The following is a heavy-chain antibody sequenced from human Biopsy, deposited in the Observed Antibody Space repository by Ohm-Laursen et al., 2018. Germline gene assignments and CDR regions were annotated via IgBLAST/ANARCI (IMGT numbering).Heavy chain of an antibody. V-gene: IGHV4-4*07. CDR2: IYTSGIT. CDR3: GSVILGPTNDAFDL. J-gene: IGHJ3*01. CDR1: GGSLSRYP. D-gene: IGHD2/OR15-2a*01. Sequence: TLSLTSTASGGSLSRYPWSCIRRTAGKGLEWIGHIYTSGITNYNPSLKSRVTMSVDTSKKQLSLRLRSVTAADTAMYYCGSVILGPTNDAFDLWGQGTMVVVSS.